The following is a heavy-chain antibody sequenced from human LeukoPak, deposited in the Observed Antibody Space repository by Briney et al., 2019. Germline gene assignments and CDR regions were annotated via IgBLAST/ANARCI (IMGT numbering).Heavy chain of an antibody. CDR2: IYYSGST. D-gene: IGHD4-11*01. V-gene: IGHV4-59*11. CDR1: GGSISSHH. CDR3: ARYVSGAGGYSNYVLWDYYYYMDV. Sequence: PSETLSLTCTVSGGSISSHHWSWLRQPPGKGLEWIGYIYYSGSTNYNPSLKSRVTISVDTSKNQFSLKLSSVTAADTAVYYCARYVSGAGGYSNYVLWDYYYYMDVWGKGTTVTVSS. J-gene: IGHJ6*03.